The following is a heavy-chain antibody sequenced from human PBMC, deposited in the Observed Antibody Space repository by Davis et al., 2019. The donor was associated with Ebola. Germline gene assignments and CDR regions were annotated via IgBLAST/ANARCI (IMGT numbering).Heavy chain of an antibody. V-gene: IGHV4-34*01. CDR2: INDIVST. D-gene: IGHD3-3*01. CDR3: ARQGWSGYSLRHWLDP. Sequence: SETLSLTCVVHGGSLSGYYWNSIRQPPGKGLEWIGEINDIVSTNYNPSLKSRVTISLDTSKNQFSLKLRSVTAADTAVYYCARQGWSGYSLRHWLDPWGRGTLVTVSS. CDR1: GGSLSGYY. J-gene: IGHJ5*02.